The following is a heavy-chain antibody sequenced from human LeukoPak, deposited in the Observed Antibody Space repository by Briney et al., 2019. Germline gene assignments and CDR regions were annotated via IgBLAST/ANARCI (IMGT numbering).Heavy chain of an antibody. CDR3: TRDQTPYY. Sequence: PGGSLRLSCTASGFTLGDYAMTWVRQAPGKGVEWEGCIRRKVYGCTPEYAACVKDKFTIARDESKGVAYLQMNSLKPEDTAVYYCTRDQTPYYWGQGTLVTVSS. J-gene: IGHJ4*02. CDR1: GFTLGDYA. V-gene: IGHV3-49*04. CDR2: IRRKVYGCTP.